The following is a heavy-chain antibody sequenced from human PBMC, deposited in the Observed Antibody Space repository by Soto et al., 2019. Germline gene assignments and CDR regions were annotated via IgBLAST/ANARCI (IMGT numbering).Heavy chain of an antibody. CDR3: AREEHDILTGYLGVFDY. CDR2: IIPIFGTA. V-gene: IGHV1-69*12. D-gene: IGHD3-9*01. CDR1: GGTFSSYA. Sequence: QVQLVQSGAEVKKPGSSVKVSCKASGGTFSSYAISWVRQAPGQGLEWMGGIIPIFGTANYAQKFQGRVTITADESTSTADMELSSLRSEDTALYYCAREEHDILTGYLGVFDYWGQGTLVTVSS. J-gene: IGHJ4*02.